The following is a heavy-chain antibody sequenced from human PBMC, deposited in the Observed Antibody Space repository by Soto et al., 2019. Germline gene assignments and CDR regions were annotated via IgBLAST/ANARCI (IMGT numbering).Heavy chain of an antibody. CDR1: GFTFSSYW. CDR3: ARMLAAVVPISGYYYGMDV. CDR2: INSDGSST. D-gene: IGHD2-8*01. Sequence: LRLSCAASGFTFSSYWMHWVRQAPGKGLVCVSRINSDGSSTSYADSVKGRFTISRDNAKNTLYLQMNSLRAEDTAVYYCARMLAAVVPISGYYYGMDVWGQGTTVTVSS. V-gene: IGHV3-74*01. J-gene: IGHJ6*02.